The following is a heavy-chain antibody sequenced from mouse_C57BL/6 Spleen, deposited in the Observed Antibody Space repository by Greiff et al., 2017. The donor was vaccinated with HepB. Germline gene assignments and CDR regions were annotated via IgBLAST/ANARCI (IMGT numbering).Heavy chain of an antibody. J-gene: IGHJ2*01. CDR2: IYPGSGNT. CDR1: GYTFTDYY. V-gene: IGHV1-76*01. CDR3: AREGMVTFDY. Sequence: QVQLQQSGAELVRPGASVKLSCKASGYTFTDYYINWVKQRPGQGLEWIARIYPGSGNTYYNEKFKGKATLTAEKSSSTAYMQLSSLTSEDSAVYFCAREGMVTFDYWGQGTTLTVSS. D-gene: IGHD2-1*01.